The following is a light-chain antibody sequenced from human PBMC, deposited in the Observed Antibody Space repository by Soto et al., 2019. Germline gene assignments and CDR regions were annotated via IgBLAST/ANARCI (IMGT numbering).Light chain of an antibody. Sequence: SSLTKPTSVEGSPGQSITISCRGSISDVGSSGPVSWYQHHPGQVPKLIIYEGSRRPSGVSSRFSGSKTGNTASLTITGLQAEDEANYYCCSYVGARTYVFGTGNKVTV. V-gene: IGLV2-23*01. CDR3: CSYVGARTYV. J-gene: IGLJ1*01. CDR1: ISDVGSSGP. CDR2: EGS.